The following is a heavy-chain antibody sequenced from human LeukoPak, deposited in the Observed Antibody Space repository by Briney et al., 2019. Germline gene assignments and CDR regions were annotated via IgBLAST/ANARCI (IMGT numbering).Heavy chain of an antibody. CDR1: GLTFDDFA. J-gene: IGHJ3*02. CDR3: AKDRVVSGYGPLDI. D-gene: IGHD5-12*01. V-gene: IGHV3-9*01. CDR2: ISWNSGYI. Sequence: GWSLRLSCAASGLTFDDFAFHWVRHVPGKGLEWVSAISWNSGYIIYADSVKGRFTISRDNAMNALYLQMTNLRPEDTALYYCAKDRVVSGYGPLDIWGQGTMLTVSS.